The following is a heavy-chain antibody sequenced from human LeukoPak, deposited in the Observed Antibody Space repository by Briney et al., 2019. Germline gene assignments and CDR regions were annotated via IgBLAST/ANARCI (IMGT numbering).Heavy chain of an antibody. CDR2: MNPNSGNT. CDR1: GYTFTSYD. V-gene: IGHV1-8*01. CDR3: ARGRGSGSGWRRFDY. Sequence: ASVKVSCKASGYTFTSYDINWVRQATGQGLEWMGWMNPNSGNTGYAQKFQGRVTMTRDTSISTAYMELSSLTSEDSTVYYCARGRGSGSGWRRFDYWGRGTLVTVSS. J-gene: IGHJ4*02. D-gene: IGHD6-19*01.